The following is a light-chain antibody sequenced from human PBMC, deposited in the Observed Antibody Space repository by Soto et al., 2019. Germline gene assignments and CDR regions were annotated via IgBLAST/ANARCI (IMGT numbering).Light chain of an antibody. CDR3: CSSGGSPTYV. V-gene: IGLV2-23*02. CDR1: SSNVGSYKL. J-gene: IGLJ1*01. CDR2: EVN. Sequence: QSFRTQPASVSGSPGQSITVACTGTSSNVGSYKLVSWYQQHPGKAPKLMIFEVNKRPSGVSNRFSGSKSGNTASLTISGLKVEDEADYYCCSSGGSPTYVFGTGTKVTVL.